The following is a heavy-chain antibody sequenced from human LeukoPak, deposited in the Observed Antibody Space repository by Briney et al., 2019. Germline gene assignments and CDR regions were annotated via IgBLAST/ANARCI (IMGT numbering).Heavy chain of an antibody. CDR3: ARTIGGNYFDY. D-gene: IGHD3-16*01. J-gene: IGHJ4*02. CDR1: GGSISSYY. V-gene: IGHV4-59*01. CDR2: IYYSGST. Sequence: SETLSLTRTVSGGSISSYYWSWIRQPPGKGLEWIGYIYYSGSTNYNPSLKSRVTISVDTSKNQFSLKLSSVTAADTAVYYCARTIGGNYFDYWGQGTLVTVSS.